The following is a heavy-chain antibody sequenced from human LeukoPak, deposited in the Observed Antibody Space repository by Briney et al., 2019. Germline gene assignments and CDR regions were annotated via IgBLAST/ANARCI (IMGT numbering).Heavy chain of an antibody. Sequence: GGSLRLSCAVSGFSFNTYWMTWVGQAPGRGREGVANIKQDGTEKYYVDSVKGRFTISRDNAKNSLYLQMNSLRAEDTAVYYCARDSSQSSFDYWGQGTLVTVSS. CDR1: GFSFNTYW. D-gene: IGHD6-19*01. V-gene: IGHV3-7*01. CDR3: ARDSSQSSFDY. J-gene: IGHJ4*02. CDR2: IKQDGTEK.